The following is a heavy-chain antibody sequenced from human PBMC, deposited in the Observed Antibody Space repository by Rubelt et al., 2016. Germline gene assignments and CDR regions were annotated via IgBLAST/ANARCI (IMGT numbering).Heavy chain of an antibody. Sequence: EVQLVESGGGLIQPGGSLRLSCVGSGFTFNRYSINWVRQTPGKGLEWVSYIGGSSRPIYYADSVEGRFPISRDNAKNTLYLQMSSLRAEDTAVYYCAREVAAVGFAPWGQGTQVTVSS. V-gene: IGHV3-48*04. D-gene: IGHD6-13*01. CDR3: AREVAAVGFAP. CDR2: IGGSSRPI. CDR1: GFTFNRYS. J-gene: IGHJ5*02.